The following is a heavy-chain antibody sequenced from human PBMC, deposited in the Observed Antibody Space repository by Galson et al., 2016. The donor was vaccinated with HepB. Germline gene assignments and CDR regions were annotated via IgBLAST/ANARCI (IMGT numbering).Heavy chain of an antibody. CDR1: GFTFSDYY. CDR3: AKMDYGDYGHYFDY. V-gene: IGHV3-11*06. Sequence: SLRLSCAASGFTFSDYYMTWIRQAPGKGLEWISYISSDSGYTNYADSVKGRFTISRDNAKNSLYLQMNSLRAEDTAVYYCAKMDYGDYGHYFDYWGQGTLVTVAS. J-gene: IGHJ4*02. CDR2: ISSDSGYT. D-gene: IGHD4-17*01.